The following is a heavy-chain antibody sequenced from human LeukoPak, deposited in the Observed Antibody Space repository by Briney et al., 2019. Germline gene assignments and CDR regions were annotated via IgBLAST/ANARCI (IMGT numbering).Heavy chain of an antibody. V-gene: IGHV3-30-3*01. CDR2: ISYDGSNK. D-gene: IGHD2-15*01. CDR1: GFTFSIYA. Sequence: GGSLRLSWAASGFTFSIYAMHWVRQAPGKGLEWVAVISYDGSNKYYADSVKGRFTISRDNAKNSLYLQMNSLRAEDTAVYYCARVYIAEDYWGQGTLVTISS. J-gene: IGHJ4*02. CDR3: ARVYIAEDY.